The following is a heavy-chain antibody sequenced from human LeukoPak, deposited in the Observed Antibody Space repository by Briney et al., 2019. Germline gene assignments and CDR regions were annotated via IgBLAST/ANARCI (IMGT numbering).Heavy chain of an antibody. CDR3: ARGQYCSSTSCYLIQGYYYYGMDV. Sequence: SETLSLTCAVYGGSFSGYYWSWIRQPPGKGLEWIGEINHSGSTNYNPSLKSRVTISVDTSKNQFSLKLSSVTAADTAVYYCARGQYCSSTSCYLIQGYYYYGMDVWGQGTTVTVSS. J-gene: IGHJ6*02. CDR2: INHSGST. V-gene: IGHV4-34*01. D-gene: IGHD2-2*01. CDR1: GGSFSGYY.